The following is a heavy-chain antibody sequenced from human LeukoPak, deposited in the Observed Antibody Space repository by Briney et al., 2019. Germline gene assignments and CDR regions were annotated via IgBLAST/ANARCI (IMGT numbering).Heavy chain of an antibody. V-gene: IGHV1-69*10. D-gene: IGHD6-13*01. CDR1: GGTSSSYA. Sequence: SVKVSCKASGGTSSSYAISWVRQAPGQGLEWMGGIIPIFGIANYAQKFQGRVTITADKSTSTAYMELSSLRSEDTAVYYCARVQVEGGYQRSIAAAGEGWFDPWGQGTLVTVSS. CDR2: IIPIFGIA. CDR3: ARVQVEGGYQRSIAAAGEGWFDP. J-gene: IGHJ5*02.